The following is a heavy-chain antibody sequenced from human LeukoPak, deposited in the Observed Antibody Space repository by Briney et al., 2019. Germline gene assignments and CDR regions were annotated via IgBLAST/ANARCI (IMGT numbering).Heavy chain of an antibody. J-gene: IGHJ3*02. D-gene: IGHD2-21*02. CDR1: GYTFTGYY. Sequence: ASVKVSCKASGYTFTGYYMHWVRQAPGQGLEWMGWINPNSGGINYAQKFQGRVTMTRDTSISTAYMELSRLRSDDTAVYYCARVVVVTAKDAFDIWGQGTMVTVSS. V-gene: IGHV1-2*02. CDR3: ARVVVVTAKDAFDI. CDR2: INPNSGGI.